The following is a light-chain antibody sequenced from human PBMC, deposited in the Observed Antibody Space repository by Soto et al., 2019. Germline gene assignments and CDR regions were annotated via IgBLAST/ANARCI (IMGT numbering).Light chain of an antibody. V-gene: IGKV3-20*01. CDR2: GAS. CDR1: ESVSTSY. CDR3: QHYGTSAL. Sequence: EIVLTQSPGTLSLSPGERATLSCRASESVSTSYLAWYQQKPGQAPRLLIYGASGRATGIPDRFSVSASGTDFTLTIRRLEPEDAAVYYWQHYGTSALFGHGTKVDIK. J-gene: IGKJ3*01.